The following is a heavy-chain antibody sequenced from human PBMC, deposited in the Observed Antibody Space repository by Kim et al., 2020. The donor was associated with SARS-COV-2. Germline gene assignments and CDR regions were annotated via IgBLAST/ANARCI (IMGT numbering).Heavy chain of an antibody. CDR3: AKDRGGSSYFDY. Sequence: GGSLRLSCAASGFTFDDYAMHWVRQAPGKGLEWVSGISWNSGSIGYADSVKGRFTISRDNAKNSLYLQMNSLRAEDTALYYCAKDRGGSSYFDYWGQGTLVTVSS. J-gene: IGHJ4*02. V-gene: IGHV3-9*01. CDR1: GFTFDDYA. D-gene: IGHD1-26*01. CDR2: ISWNSGSI.